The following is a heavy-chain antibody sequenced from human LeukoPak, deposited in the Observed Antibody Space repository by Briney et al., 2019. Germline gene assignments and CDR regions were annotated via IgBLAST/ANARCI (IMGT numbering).Heavy chain of an antibody. CDR1: GFTFRGSV. J-gene: IGHJ3*02. CDR3: SRLEDSSPIEVALDI. D-gene: IGHD6-13*01. V-gene: IGHV3-73*01. CDR2: IRSKRNNYAT. Sequence: GGSLKLSCAASGFTFRGSVMHWVRQAAGKGLEWVGRIRSKRNNYATAYSASVKGRFTISRDDSKNTVYLHMDSLKTEDTALYYCSRLEDSSPIEVALDIWGQGTVVTVSS.